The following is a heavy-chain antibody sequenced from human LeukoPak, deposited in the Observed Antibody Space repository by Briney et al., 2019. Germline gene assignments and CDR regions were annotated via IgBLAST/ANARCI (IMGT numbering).Heavy chain of an antibody. D-gene: IGHD3-9*01. CDR1: GFTFSSYW. CDR2: IKQDGSLL. Sequence: PGGSLRLSCAASGFTFSSYWMIWVRQAPGKGLEWVANIKQDGSLLYYLDSVKGRFTISRDNARNSLYLQMNSLRAEDTAVYYCAKAVNFDWLPNDYWGQGTLVTVSS. V-gene: IGHV3-7*01. CDR3: AKAVNFDWLPNDY. J-gene: IGHJ4*02.